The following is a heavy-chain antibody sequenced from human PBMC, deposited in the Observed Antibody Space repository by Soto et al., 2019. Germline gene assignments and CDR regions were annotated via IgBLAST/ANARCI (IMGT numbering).Heavy chain of an antibody. V-gene: IGHV3-66*01. CDR3: GTGIAAPLYYMDV. CDR2: IYSGGST. D-gene: IGHD6-6*01. J-gene: IGHJ6*03. Sequence: GGSLRLSCAASGFTVSSNYMSWVRQAPGKGLEWVSAIYSGGSTSYADSVKGGFTTSRDNSKNTLYLQMNSLRAEDTAVYYCGTGIAAPLYYMDVWGKGTTVTVSS. CDR1: GFTVSSNY.